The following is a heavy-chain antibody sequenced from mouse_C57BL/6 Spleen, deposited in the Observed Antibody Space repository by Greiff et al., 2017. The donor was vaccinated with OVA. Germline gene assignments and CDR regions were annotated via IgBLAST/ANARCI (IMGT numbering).Heavy chain of an antibody. CDR3: ARWGYYEDYAMDY. CDR1: GYSFTGYY. J-gene: IGHJ4*01. D-gene: IGHD1-1*01. Sequence: EVQLVESGPELVKPGASVKISCKASGYSFTGYYMNWVKQSPEKSLEWIGEINPSTGGTTYNQKFKAKATLTVDKSSSTAYMQLKSLTSEDSAVYDCARWGYYEDYAMDYWGQGTSVTVSS. V-gene: IGHV1-42*01. CDR2: INPSTGGT.